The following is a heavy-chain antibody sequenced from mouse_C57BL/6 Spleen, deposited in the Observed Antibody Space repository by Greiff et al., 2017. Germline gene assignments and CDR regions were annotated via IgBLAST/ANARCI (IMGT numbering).Heavy chain of an antibody. CDR2: INYDGSST. CDR3: ARENYCNYRYFDV. V-gene: IGHV5-16*01. Sequence: EVHQVESAGGLVQPGSSSKLSSSASGFIFSDYYMVWVRQVPEKGLEWVANINYDGSSTYYLDSLKSRFIISGYNAKNILYLQMSSLQSEDTATYYCARENYCNYRYFDVWGTGTTVTVSS. D-gene: IGHD2-1*01. CDR1: GFIFSDYY. J-gene: IGHJ1*03.